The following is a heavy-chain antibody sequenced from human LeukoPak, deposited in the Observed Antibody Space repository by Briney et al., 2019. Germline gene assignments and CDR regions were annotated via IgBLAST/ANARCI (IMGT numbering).Heavy chain of an antibody. CDR3: ANRYFSEY. V-gene: IGHV3-23*01. CDR2: ISYYGT. CDR1: GFTFSDYA. Sequence: PGGSLRLSCAASGFTFSDYAMNWVRQAPGKGLEWVSTISYYGTYYADSVKGRFIISRDDSKSMLYLQMNSLRAADTAIYFCANRYFSEYWAQGILVTVSS. J-gene: IGHJ4*02.